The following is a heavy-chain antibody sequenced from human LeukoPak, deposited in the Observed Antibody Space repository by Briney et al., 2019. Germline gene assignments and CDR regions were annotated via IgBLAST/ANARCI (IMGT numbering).Heavy chain of an antibody. CDR1: GFTFSSYG. CDR2: IRYDGSNK. V-gene: IGHV3-30*02. Sequence: GGSLRLSCAASGFTFSSYGMHWVRQAPGKGLEWVAFIRYDGSNKYYADSVKGRFTISRDNSKNTPYLQMNSLRAEDTAVYYCAKGPGANYYYYMDVWGKGTTVTVSS. CDR3: AKGPGANYYYYMDV. J-gene: IGHJ6*03.